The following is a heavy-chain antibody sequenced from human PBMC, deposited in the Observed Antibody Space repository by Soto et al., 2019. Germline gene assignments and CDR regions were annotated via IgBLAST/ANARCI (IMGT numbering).Heavy chain of an antibody. Sequence: PGGSLRLSCAASGFTFSSYGMHWVRQAPGKGLEWVAVIWYDGSNKYYADSVKGRFTISRDNSKNTLYLQMNSLRAEDTAVYYCAKDLTQDLELQLDYWGQGTPVTVSS. V-gene: IGHV3-33*06. CDR2: IWYDGSNK. D-gene: IGHD1-7*01. J-gene: IGHJ4*02. CDR3: AKDLTQDLELQLDY. CDR1: GFTFSSYG.